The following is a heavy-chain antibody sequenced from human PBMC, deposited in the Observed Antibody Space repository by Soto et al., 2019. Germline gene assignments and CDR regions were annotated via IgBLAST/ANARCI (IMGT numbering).Heavy chain of an antibody. Sequence: SVKVSCKASGYTFTGYYMHWVRQAPGQGLEWMGWINPNSGGTNYAQKFQGRVTMTRDTSISTAYMELSRLRSDDTAVYYCARGHDTAMVSYYYYGMDVWGQGTTVTVSS. J-gene: IGHJ6*02. CDR2: INPNSGGT. D-gene: IGHD5-18*01. CDR1: GYTFTGYY. CDR3: ARGHDTAMVSYYYYGMDV. V-gene: IGHV1-2*02.